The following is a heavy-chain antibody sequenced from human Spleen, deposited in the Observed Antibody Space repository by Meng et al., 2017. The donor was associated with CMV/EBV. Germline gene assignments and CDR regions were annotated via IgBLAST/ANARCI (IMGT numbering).Heavy chain of an antibody. CDR1: GGTFRSYP. Sequence: SVKVSCKASGGTFRSYPVSWVRQAPGQGLEWMGGIIPLSGTVQYVQKFQGRLTISTDESTRTAYMELNSLSSEDTAVYYCASSPGFLVPAPTVYWGQGTLVTVSS. V-gene: IGHV1-69*05. D-gene: IGHD2-2*01. J-gene: IGHJ4*02. CDR2: IIPLSGTV. CDR3: ASSPGFLVPAPTVY.